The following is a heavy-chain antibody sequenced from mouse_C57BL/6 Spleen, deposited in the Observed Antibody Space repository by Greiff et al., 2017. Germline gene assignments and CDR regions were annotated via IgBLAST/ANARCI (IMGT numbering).Heavy chain of an antibody. CDR2: ISSGGSYT. Sequence: EVKVVESGGDLVKPGGSLKLSCAASGFTFSSYGMSWVRQTPDKRLEWVATISSGGSYTYYPDSVKGRFTISRDNAKNTLYLQMSSLKSEDTAMYYCARHWEGHLYYFDDWGQGTTLTVSS. J-gene: IGHJ2*01. D-gene: IGHD3-3*01. CDR1: GFTFSSYG. CDR3: ARHWEGHLYYFDD. V-gene: IGHV5-6*01.